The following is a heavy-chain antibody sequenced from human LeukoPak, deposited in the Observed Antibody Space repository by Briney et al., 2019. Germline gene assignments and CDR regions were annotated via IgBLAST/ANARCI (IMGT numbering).Heavy chain of an antibody. CDR2: IKPDGSER. Sequence: PGGSLRLACEGSGFTFSSYWMNWVRQAPGKGLEWVANIKPDGSERYYVDSVKGRFTISRDSSRSSLYLQMNSLRAEDTAVYYCARGAVTFYSDTYYFEYWGQGTLVTVSS. CDR1: GFTFSSYW. J-gene: IGHJ4*02. CDR3: ARGAVTFYSDTYYFEY. D-gene: IGHD3-22*01. V-gene: IGHV3-7*01.